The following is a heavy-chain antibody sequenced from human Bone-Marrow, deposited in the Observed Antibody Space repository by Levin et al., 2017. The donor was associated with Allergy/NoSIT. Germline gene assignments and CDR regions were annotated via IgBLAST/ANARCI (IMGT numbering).Heavy chain of an antibody. D-gene: IGHD6-19*01. CDR2: ISWNSGSI. J-gene: IGHJ4*02. Sequence: GGSLRLSCAASGFTFDDYAMHWVRQAPGKGLEWVSGISWNSGSIGYADSVKGRFTISRDNAKNSLYLQMNSLRAEDTALYYCAKDMGYSSGLDYWGQGTLVTVSS. V-gene: IGHV3-9*01. CDR3: AKDMGYSSGLDY. CDR1: GFTFDDYA.